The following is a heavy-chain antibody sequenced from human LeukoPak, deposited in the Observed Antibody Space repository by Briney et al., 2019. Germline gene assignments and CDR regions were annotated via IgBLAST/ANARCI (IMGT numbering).Heavy chain of an antibody. CDR3: VRIPNSAGFPNWFDP. Sequence: GGSLRLPCAASGFTFSTSTMNWVRQAPGKGLEWVSSISSSNDYIYYADSVKGRFTISRDNAKNSPYLQMNSLRAEDTAVYYCVRIPNSAGFPNWFDPWGQGTLVTVSS. V-gene: IGHV3-21*01. J-gene: IGHJ5*02. CDR1: GFTFSTST. CDR2: ISSSNDYI. D-gene: IGHD6-19*01.